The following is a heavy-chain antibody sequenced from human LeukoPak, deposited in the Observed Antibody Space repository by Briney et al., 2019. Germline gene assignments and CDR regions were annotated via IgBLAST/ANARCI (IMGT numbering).Heavy chain of an antibody. D-gene: IGHD6-19*01. CDR1: GFTFSSYS. J-gene: IGHJ6*03. Sequence: GGSLRLSCAASGFTFSSYSMNWVRQAPGKGLEWVSSISSSSSYIYYADSVKGRFTISRDNAKNSLYLQMNSLRAEDTAVYYCAREPEYSSGFYYYYYMDVWGKGTTVTVSS. V-gene: IGHV3-21*01. CDR3: AREPEYSSGFYYYYYMDV. CDR2: ISSSSSYI.